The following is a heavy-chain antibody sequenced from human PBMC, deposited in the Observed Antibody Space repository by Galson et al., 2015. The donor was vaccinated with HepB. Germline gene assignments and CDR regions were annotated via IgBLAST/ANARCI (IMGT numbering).Heavy chain of an antibody. Sequence: SLRLSCAVSGFSFSYYGMHWVRQAPGKGLEWVAVIHYDGGNKNYADSVKGRFTISRDNSRNTLYLQMDSLRAEDTAVYYFARVPGQFDYVWGSYFDYWVQGNLVTVAP. CDR3: ARVPGQFDYVWGSYFDY. D-gene: IGHD3-16*01. CDR2: IHYDGGNK. CDR1: GFSFSYYG. J-gene: IGHJ4*02. V-gene: IGHV3-33*01.